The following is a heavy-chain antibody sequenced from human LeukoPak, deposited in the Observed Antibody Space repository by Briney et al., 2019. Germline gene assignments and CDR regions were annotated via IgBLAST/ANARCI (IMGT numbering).Heavy chain of an antibody. CDR2: ISYDGSNK. J-gene: IGHJ4*02. CDR1: GFTFSSYA. CDR3: ARDAIRESYYFDY. Sequence: PGGSLRLSCAASGFTFSSYAMHWVRQAPGKGLEWVAVISYDGSNKYYADSVKGRFTISRDNSKNTLYLQMNSLRAEDTAVYYCARDAIRESYYFDYWGQGTLVTVSS. V-gene: IGHV3-30-3*01. D-gene: IGHD3-10*01.